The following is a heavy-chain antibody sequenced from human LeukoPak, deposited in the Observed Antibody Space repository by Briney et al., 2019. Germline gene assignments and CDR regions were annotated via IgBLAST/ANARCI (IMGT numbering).Heavy chain of an antibody. CDR1: GYTFTGYY. D-gene: IGHD4-17*01. Sequence: GASVKVSCKASGYTFTGYYMHWVRQAPGQGLEWMGRIIPILGIVNYAQKFQGRVTITADKSTSTAYMELSSLRSEDTAVYYCAIIESYGDYAPIWGQGTMVTVSS. CDR2: IIPILGIV. V-gene: IGHV1-69*02. J-gene: IGHJ3*02. CDR3: AIIESYGDYAPI.